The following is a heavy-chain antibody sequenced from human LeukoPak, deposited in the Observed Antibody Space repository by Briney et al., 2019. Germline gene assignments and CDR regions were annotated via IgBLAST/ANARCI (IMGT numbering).Heavy chain of an antibody. J-gene: IGHJ6*03. CDR1: GGSISSGSYY. Sequence: SQTLSLTCTVSGGSISSGSYYWSWIRQPAGKGLEWIGRIYTSGSTNYDPSLKSRVTISVDTSKNQFSLKLSSVTAADTAVYYCARDSRGSGSFYYYYYMDVWGKGTTVTISS. CDR3: ARDSRGSGSFYYYYYMDV. V-gene: IGHV4-61*02. CDR2: IYTSGST. D-gene: IGHD3-10*01.